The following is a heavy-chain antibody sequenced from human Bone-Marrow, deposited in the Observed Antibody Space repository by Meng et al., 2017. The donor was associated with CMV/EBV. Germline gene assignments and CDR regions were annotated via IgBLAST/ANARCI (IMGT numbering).Heavy chain of an antibody. Sequence: SLKISCAASGFTFDDYAMHWVRQAPGKGLEWVSGISWNSGSIGYADSVKGRFTISRDNAKNSLYLQMNSLKSEDTAVYYCATDGRGLWFGDHWGQGTLVSVSS. D-gene: IGHD3-10*01. CDR1: GFTFDDYA. J-gene: IGHJ4*02. V-gene: IGHV3-9*01. CDR2: ISWNSGSI. CDR3: ATDGRGLWFGDH.